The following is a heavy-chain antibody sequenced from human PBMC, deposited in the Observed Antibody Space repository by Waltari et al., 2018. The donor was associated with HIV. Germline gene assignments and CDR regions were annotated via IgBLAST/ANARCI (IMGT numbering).Heavy chain of an antibody. Sequence: QVQLVESGGGVVQPGRSLRLSCAASGFTFSNYGMHWVRQAPGKGLEWVGVIWYDGTNQYYADSVKGRFTISRDNSNNTLYLEMNSLRDEDTAVYYCAKDRGFLEWLCDQWGQG. J-gene: IGHJ4*02. CDR1: GFTFSNYG. CDR3: AKDRGFLEWLCDQ. D-gene: IGHD3-3*01. CDR2: IWYDGTNQ. V-gene: IGHV3-33*06.